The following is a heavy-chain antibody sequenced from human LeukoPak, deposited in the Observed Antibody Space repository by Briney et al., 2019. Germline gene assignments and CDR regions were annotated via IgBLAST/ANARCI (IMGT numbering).Heavy chain of an antibody. D-gene: IGHD6-13*01. V-gene: IGHV4-59*01. CDR1: GGSISSYY. CDR2: IYYSGST. J-gene: IGHJ5*02. CDR3: ARQGSSSSWYNWFDP. Sequence: SETLSLTCTVSGGSISSYYWSWIRQPPGKGLEWIGYIYYSGSTNYNPSLKSRVTISVDTSKNQFSLKLGSVTAADTAVYYCARQGSSSSWYNWFDPWGQGTLVTVSS.